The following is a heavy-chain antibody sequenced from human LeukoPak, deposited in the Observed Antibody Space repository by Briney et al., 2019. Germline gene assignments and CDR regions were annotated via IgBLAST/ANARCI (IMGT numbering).Heavy chain of an antibody. D-gene: IGHD3-10*01. CDR2: TTHSGST. CDR3: ARGPAYSWLRSGSVCFFDF. V-gene: IGHV4-34*01. J-gene: IGHJ4*02. CDR1: GYTMNSGYY. Sequence: SETLSLTCNVSGYTMNSGYYWSWIRQPPGNGLEWIGETTHSGSTDYNPSLKSRVSVSVDTSKNQFSLRLTSVTAADTAVYYCARGPAYSWLRSGSVCFFDFWGQGVLVTVSS.